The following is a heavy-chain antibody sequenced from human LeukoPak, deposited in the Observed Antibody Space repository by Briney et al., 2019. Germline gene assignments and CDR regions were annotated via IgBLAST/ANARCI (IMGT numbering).Heavy chain of an antibody. V-gene: IGHV3-23*01. CDR1: GFTFSRYG. D-gene: IGHD1-26*01. J-gene: IGHJ5*02. Sequence: GGSLRLSCAASGFTFSRYGMSWVRQAPGKGLEWVSAISGSGGSTYYTDSVKGRFTISRDNSKNTLYLQINSLRAEDTAVYYCARVLSGSSYNWFDPWGQGTLVTVSS. CDR2: ISGSGGST. CDR3: ARVLSGSSYNWFDP.